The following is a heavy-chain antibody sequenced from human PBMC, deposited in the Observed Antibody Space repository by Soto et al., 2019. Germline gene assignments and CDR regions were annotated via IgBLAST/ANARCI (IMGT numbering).Heavy chain of an antibody. CDR3: ARHTMTTVTTFDC. Sequence: QLQLQESGPGLVKPSETLSLTCTVSGGSISGLTYNWGWIRQPPGQGLQWIGSIYYSGSPYYNPSRKGRVTLSVDTTKNQFSLRLMSVTAADTAVYYCARHTMTTVTTFDCWGQGALVTVSS. D-gene: IGHD4-17*01. CDR2: IYYSGSP. V-gene: IGHV4-39*01. CDR1: GGSISGLTYN. J-gene: IGHJ4*02.